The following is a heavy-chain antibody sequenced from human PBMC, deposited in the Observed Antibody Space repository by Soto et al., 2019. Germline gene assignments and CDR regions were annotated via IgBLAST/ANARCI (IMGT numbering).Heavy chain of an antibody. D-gene: IGHD3-16*01. CDR1: GYTFTNYG. V-gene: IGHV1-18*01. J-gene: IGHJ4*02. CDR3: VRVGDSYGYRGSYYFDY. Sequence: QVQLVQSAAEVKKPGASVKVSCKASGYTFTNYGISWVRQAPGQGLEWVGWIGAYNGNTDYAQKFQGRVTMTADTSTSTAYMELRSLRSDDTALYFCVRVGDSYGYRGSYYFDYWGQGTLVTVSS. CDR2: IGAYNGNT.